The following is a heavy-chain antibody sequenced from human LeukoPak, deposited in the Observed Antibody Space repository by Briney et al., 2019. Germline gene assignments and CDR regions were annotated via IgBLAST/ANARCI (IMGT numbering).Heavy chain of an antibody. J-gene: IGHJ4*02. CDR2: IYYSGST. CDR3: ARGSWNYGQFDY. D-gene: IGHD1-7*01. V-gene: IGHV4-59*01. CDR1: GGSISSYY. Sequence: PSETLFLTCTVSGGSISSYYWSWIRQPPGKGLEWIGYIYYSGSTNYNPSLKSRVTISVDTSKNQFSLKLSSVTAADTAVYYCARGSWNYGQFDYWGQGTLVTVSS.